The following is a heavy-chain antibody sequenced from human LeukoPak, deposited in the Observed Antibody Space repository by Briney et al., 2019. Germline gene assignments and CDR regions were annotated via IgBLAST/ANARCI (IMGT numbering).Heavy chain of an antibody. CDR2: INRDGSST. V-gene: IGHV3-74*01. CDR1: GIIFSNYW. J-gene: IGHJ4*02. CDR3: ARGGGYSYGSFDY. D-gene: IGHD5-18*01. Sequence: GGSLRLSCAASGIIFSNYWMHWVRQAPEKGLVWVSRINRDGSSTSYADSVKGRFTISRDNAKNTLYLQMNSLRAEDTAVYYCARGGGYSYGSFDYWGQGTLVTVSS.